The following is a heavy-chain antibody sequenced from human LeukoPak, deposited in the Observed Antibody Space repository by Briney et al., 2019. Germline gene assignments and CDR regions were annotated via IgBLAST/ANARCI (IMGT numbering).Heavy chain of an antibody. D-gene: IGHD3-22*01. V-gene: IGHV4-59*01. CDR2: VYYSGTT. CDR3: ARDLRYDSSGWAFDY. J-gene: IGHJ4*02. CDR1: GGSISSYY. Sequence: SETLSLTCTVSGGSISSYYWSWLRQPPGKGLEWIGYVYYSGTTNYNPSLKNRVTVSVDTSKNQFTLKLSSVTAADTAVYYCARDLRYDSSGWAFDYWGQGILVTVSS.